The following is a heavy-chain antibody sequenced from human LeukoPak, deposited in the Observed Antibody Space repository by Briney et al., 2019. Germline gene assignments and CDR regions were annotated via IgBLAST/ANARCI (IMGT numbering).Heavy chain of an antibody. CDR3: ARAYTAMGGWFDP. J-gene: IGHJ5*02. V-gene: IGHV4-34*01. D-gene: IGHD5-18*01. CDR1: GGSFSGYY. CDR2: INHSGST. Sequence: SETLSLTCAVYGGSFSGYYWSWIRQPPGKGLEWIGEINHSGSTNYNPSLKSRVTISVDTSKNQFSLKLSSVTAADTAVYYCARAYTAMGGWFDPWGQGTLVTVSS.